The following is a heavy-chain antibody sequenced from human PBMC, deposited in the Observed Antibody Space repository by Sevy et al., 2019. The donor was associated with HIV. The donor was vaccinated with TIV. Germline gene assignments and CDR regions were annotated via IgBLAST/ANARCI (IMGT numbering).Heavy chain of an antibody. CDR2: IISGSSFI. J-gene: IGHJ4*02. V-gene: IGHV3-21*01. CDR3: ARVGIGDCSGTNCSPNDY. CDR1: GFSISGYT. Sequence: GGSLRLSCAASGFSISGYTMNWVRQAPGKGLEWVSSIISGSSFIYYADSLKGRFTISRDNARNLLYLQMNSLRVEDTAGYYCARVGIGDCSGTNCSPNDYWGQGTLVTVSS. D-gene: IGHD2-2*01.